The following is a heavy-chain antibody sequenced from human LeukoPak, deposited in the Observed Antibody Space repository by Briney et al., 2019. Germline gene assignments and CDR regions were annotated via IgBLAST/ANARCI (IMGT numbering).Heavy chain of an antibody. V-gene: IGHV1-2*02. CDR3: ARDRGYDYVHYYYYYYMDV. D-gene: IGHD5-12*01. CDR2: ITPNSGGT. Sequence: ASVTVSFTASGYTFTVYYMPWVRQAPGQGLEWMGWITPNSGGTNYAQKFQGRVTMTRDTSISTAYMELSRLRSDDTAVYYCARDRGYDYVHYYYYYYMDVWGKGTTVTVSS. J-gene: IGHJ6*03. CDR1: GYTFTVYY.